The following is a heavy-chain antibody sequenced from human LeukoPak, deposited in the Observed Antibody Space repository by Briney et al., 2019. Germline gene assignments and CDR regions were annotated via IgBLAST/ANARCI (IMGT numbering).Heavy chain of an antibody. CDR3: AKDEHDYGGNRYFDY. CDR2: ISGSGGST. Sequence: GGSLRLSCAASGFTFSSYAMSWVRQAPGKGLERVSAISGSGGSTYYADSVKGRFTISRDNSKNTLYLQMNSLRAEDTAVYYCAKDEHDYGGNRYFDYWGQGTLVTVSS. V-gene: IGHV3-23*01. J-gene: IGHJ4*02. D-gene: IGHD4-23*01. CDR1: GFTFSSYA.